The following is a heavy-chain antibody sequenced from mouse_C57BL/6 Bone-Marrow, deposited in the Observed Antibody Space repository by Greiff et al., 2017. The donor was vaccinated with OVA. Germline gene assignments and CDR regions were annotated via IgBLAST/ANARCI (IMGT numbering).Heavy chain of an antibody. J-gene: IGHJ4*01. D-gene: IGHD1-1*01. CDR1: GYTFTSYW. CDR3: ARSGITTVEGDFAMDY. CDR2: IYPGSGRT. Sequence: VQLQQPGAELVKPGASVKMSCKASGYTFTSYWITWVKQRPGRGLEWIGDIYPGSGRTNYNEKFKSKATLTVDTSSSTAYMQLSSLTSEDSAVYYCARSGITTVEGDFAMDYWGQGTSVTVSS. V-gene: IGHV1-55*01.